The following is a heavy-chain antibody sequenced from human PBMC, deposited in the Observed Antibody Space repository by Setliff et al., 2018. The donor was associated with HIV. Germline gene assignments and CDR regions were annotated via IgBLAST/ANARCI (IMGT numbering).Heavy chain of an antibody. CDR1: GASISNYY. CDR2: IYYSGST. V-gene: IGHV4-59*01. CDR3: ARSEGIAWFDP. J-gene: IGHJ5*02. Sequence: ASETLSLTCNVSGASISNYYWSWIRQPPGKGLEWIGYIYYSGSTNYNPSLKSRVTISVDTSKNQFSLKLSSVTAADTAVYYCARSEGIAWFDPWGQGTLVTVSS. D-gene: IGHD3-3*01.